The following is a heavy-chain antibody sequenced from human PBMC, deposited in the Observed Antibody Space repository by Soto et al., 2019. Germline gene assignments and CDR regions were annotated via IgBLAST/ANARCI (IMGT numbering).Heavy chain of an antibody. J-gene: IGHJ4*02. CDR1: GFIFSDYY. V-gene: IGHV3-72*01. Sequence: EVQLVESGGGLVQPGGSLRLSCAGSGFIFSDYYVDWVRQAPGKGLEWVGRSRNKANSYTTAYAASVKGRFTISRDDSKNSLSLQMNSLKTEDTAASYCAITSDYSSSSGCWGQGTRVTVSS. CDR2: SRNKANSYTT. CDR3: AITSDYSSSSGC. D-gene: IGHD6-6*01.